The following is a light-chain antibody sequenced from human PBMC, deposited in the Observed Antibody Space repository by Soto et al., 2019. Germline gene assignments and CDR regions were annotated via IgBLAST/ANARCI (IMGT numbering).Light chain of an antibody. J-gene: IGKJ1*01. CDR2: GVS. V-gene: IGKV3-20*01. CDR1: QSPSSSY. Sequence: EFVLTQSPGTLSLSPGERATLSCRASQSPSSSYFAWYQQKPGQAPRLLIYGVSSRATGIPDRFSGSGSGTDFTLTISRLEPGDFAVYFCQHYGTSPLTFGQGTKVEIK. CDR3: QHYGTSPLT.